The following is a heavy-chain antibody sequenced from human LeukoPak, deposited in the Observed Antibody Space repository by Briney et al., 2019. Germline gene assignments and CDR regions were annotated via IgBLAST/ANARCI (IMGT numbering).Heavy chain of an antibody. D-gene: IGHD3-22*01. Sequence: SVKVSCKAPGYTFTSYGISWVRQAPGQGLEWMGGIIPIFGTANYAQKFQGRVTITADESTSTAYMELSSLRSEDTAVYYCARDFGANYDSSGYYLDAFDIWGQGTMVTVPS. J-gene: IGHJ3*02. CDR1: GYTFTSYG. CDR2: IIPIFGTA. V-gene: IGHV1-69*13. CDR3: ARDFGANYDSSGYYLDAFDI.